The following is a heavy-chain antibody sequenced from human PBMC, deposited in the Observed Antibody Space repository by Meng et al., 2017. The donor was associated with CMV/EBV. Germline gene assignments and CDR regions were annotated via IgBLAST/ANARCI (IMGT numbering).Heavy chain of an antibody. CDR3: AKDLLSGSYWFDP. CDR2: ISGSGGST. V-gene: IGHV3-23*01. J-gene: IGHJ5*02. CDR1: GFTFSSYA. Sequence: AAPGFTFSSYAMSWVRQAPGTGLEWVSAISGSGGSTYYADSVKGRFTISRDNSKNTLYLQMNSLRAEDTAVYYCAKDLLSGSYWFDPWGQGTLVTVSS. D-gene: IGHD1-26*01.